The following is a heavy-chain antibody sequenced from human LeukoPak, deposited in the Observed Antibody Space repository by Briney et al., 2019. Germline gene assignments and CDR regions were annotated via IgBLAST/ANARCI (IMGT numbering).Heavy chain of an antibody. J-gene: IGHJ5*02. Sequence: PGGSLRLSCAASGFTFSDYYMSWIRQAPGKGLEWVSYISSSGSTIYYADSVKGRFTISRDNAKNSLYLQMNSLRAEDTAAYYCARDGDYDILTGYYSWGQGTLVTVSS. CDR2: ISSSGSTI. CDR1: GFTFSDYY. CDR3: ARDGDYDILTGYYS. D-gene: IGHD3-9*01. V-gene: IGHV3-11*01.